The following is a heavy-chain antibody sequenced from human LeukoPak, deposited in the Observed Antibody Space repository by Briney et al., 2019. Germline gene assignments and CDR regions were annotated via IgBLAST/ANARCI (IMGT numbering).Heavy chain of an antibody. CDR2: INHSGST. D-gene: IGHD3-3*01. J-gene: IGHJ5*02. CDR3: AREPPDFWSGYFLNYWFDP. Sequence: SETLSLTXAVYGGSFGGYYWSWIRQAPGKGLEWIGEINHSGSTNYNPSLKSRVTISVDTSKNQFSLKLSSVTAADTAVYYCAREPPDFWSGYFLNYWFDPWGQGTLVTVSS. V-gene: IGHV4-34*01. CDR1: GGSFGGYY.